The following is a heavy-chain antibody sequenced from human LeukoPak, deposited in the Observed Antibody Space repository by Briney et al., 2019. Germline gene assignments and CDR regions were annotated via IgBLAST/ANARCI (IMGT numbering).Heavy chain of an antibody. V-gene: IGHV3-20*04. CDR3: ARDGGSYYYYYMDV. J-gene: IGHJ6*03. Sequence: GGSLRLSCAASGFTFDDYGMSWVRQAPGKGLEWVSGINWNGGSTGYADSVKGRFTISRDNAKNSLYLQMNSLRAEDTALYYCARDGGSYYYYYMDVWGKGTTVTVSS. CDR2: INWNGGST. CDR1: GFTFDDYG. D-gene: IGHD1-26*01.